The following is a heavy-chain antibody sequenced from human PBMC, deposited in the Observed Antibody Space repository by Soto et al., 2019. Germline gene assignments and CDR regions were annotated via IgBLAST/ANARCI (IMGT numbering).Heavy chain of an antibody. D-gene: IGHD3-3*01. CDR1: GYTFTSYY. V-gene: IGHV1-46*01. CDR2: INPSGGST. Sequence: GASVKVSCKASGYTFTSYYMHWVRQAPGQGLEWMGIINPSGGSTSYAQKFQGRVTMTRDTSTSTVYMELSSLRSEDTAVYYCARDQFRFGVVIPGRMDVWGQGTTVTVSS. J-gene: IGHJ6*02. CDR3: ARDQFRFGVVIPGRMDV.